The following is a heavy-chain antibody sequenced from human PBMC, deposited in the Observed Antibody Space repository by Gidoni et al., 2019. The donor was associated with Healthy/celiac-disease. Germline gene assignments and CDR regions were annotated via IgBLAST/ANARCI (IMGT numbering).Heavy chain of an antibody. Sequence: QVQLVQSGAEVKKPGASVQVSCKASGYTFTGYYMHWVRQAPGQGLEWMGRINPNSGGTNYAQKFQGRVTMTRDTSISTAYMELSRLRSDDTALYYCARDHPGTTSPSDYWGQGTLVTVSS. CDR1: GYTFTGYY. CDR3: ARDHPGTTSPSDY. V-gene: IGHV1-2*06. D-gene: IGHD1-26*01. J-gene: IGHJ4*02. CDR2: INPNSGGT.